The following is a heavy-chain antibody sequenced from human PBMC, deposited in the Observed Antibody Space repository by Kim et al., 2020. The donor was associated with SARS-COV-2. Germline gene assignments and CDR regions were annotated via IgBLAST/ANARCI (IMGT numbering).Heavy chain of an antibody. Sequence: GGSLRLSCAASGFTFSSYSMNWVRQAPGKGLEWVSYISSSSSTIYYADSVKGRFTISRDNAKNSLYLQMNSLRAEDTAVYYCASPPYDSSYYGMDVWGQGTTVTVSS. D-gene: IGHD5-12*01. J-gene: IGHJ6*02. CDR1: GFTFSSYS. CDR2: ISSSSSTI. CDR3: ASPPYDSSYYGMDV. V-gene: IGHV3-48*04.